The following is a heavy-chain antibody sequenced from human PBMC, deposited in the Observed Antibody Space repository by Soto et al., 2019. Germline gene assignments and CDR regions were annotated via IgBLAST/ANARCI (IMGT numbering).Heavy chain of an antibody. Sequence: QAQVVQSGAEVRKPGSSVKLSCKASEGTFNSYAIAWVRQAPGQGLEWMGGIIPYYNTLNYAQKFQDRVTITADDSTNTVYMELSSLRSDDTAVDFWASGASRWYPYFFDSWAQGTLVTVSS. J-gene: IGHJ4*02. V-gene: IGHV1-69*01. CDR2: IIPYYNTL. CDR1: EGTFNSYA. CDR3: ASGASRWYPYFFDS. D-gene: IGHD6-13*01.